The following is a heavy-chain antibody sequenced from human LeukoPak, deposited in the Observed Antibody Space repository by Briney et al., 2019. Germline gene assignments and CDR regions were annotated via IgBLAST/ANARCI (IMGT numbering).Heavy chain of an antibody. D-gene: IGHD1/OR15-1a*01. Sequence: PGGSLKLSCAASGFSFSSYWMHWVRQAPGKGLVWVSRINNDGTDTVYADSAEGRFTISRDNANNALSLQMNSLRVEDTGVYYCTRGNRGPDYWGQGTLVTVSS. J-gene: IGHJ4*01. CDR2: INNDGTDT. CDR1: GFSFSSYW. V-gene: IGHV3-74*01. CDR3: TRGNRGPDY.